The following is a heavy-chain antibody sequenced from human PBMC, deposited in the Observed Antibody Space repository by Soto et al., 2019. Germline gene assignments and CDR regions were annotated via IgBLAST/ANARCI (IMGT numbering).Heavy chain of an antibody. CDR3: ARGPDY. Sequence: QVQLQESGPGLVQPSETLSLTCTVSGSSVSSGSYYWSWIRQPPGKGLEWIGYISNSGSTNYNPSLISRVTISVDTSKNQSSLRLSSVTAADTAVYYCARGPDYWGQGTLVTVSS. CDR1: GSSVSSGSYY. CDR2: ISNSGST. V-gene: IGHV4-61*01. J-gene: IGHJ4*02.